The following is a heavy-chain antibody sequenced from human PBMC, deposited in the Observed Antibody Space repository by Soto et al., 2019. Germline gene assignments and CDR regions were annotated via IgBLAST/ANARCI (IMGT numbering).Heavy chain of an antibody. V-gene: IGHV4-61*01. Sequence: PSETLSLTCSVSGGSVRGGNYYWSWIRQPPGKGLEWIGYMYYSGSTNYNPSLKSRVTISADTSKNQFSLELSSVTAAGTAVYYCARTVIGGFEYWGQGTLVTVPQ. CDR2: MYYSGST. CDR1: GGSVRGGNYY. CDR3: ARTVIGGFEY. D-gene: IGHD3-16*02. J-gene: IGHJ4*02.